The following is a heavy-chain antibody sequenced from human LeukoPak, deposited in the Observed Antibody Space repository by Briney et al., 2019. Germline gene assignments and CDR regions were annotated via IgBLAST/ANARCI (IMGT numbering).Heavy chain of an antibody. D-gene: IGHD5-18*01. CDR1: GFTFSSYG. Sequence: GGSLRLSCAASGFTFSSYGMHWVRQAPGKGLEWVAVISYDGSNKYYADSVKGRFTISRDNSKNTLYLQMNSLRAEDTAVYYCAKLAAMVTYWGRGTLVTVSS. J-gene: IGHJ4*02. CDR3: AKLAAMVTY. CDR2: ISYDGSNK. V-gene: IGHV3-30*18.